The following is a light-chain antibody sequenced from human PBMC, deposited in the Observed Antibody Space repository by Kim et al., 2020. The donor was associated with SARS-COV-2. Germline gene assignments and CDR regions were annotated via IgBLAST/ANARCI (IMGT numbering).Light chain of an antibody. V-gene: IGLV3-1*01. CDR1: KLGDKY. J-gene: IGLJ2*01. CDR2: QDS. CDR3: QAWDSSNVV. Sequence: VSPGQTASITCSGDKLGDKYACWYQQKPGQSPVLVIYQDSKRPSGIPERFSGSNSGNTATLTISGTQAMDETDYYCQAWDSSNVVFGGGTQLTVL.